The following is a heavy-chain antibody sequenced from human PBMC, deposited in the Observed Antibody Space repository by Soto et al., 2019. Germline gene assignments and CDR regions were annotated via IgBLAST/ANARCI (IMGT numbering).Heavy chain of an antibody. CDR1: GFTFDSYA. Sequence: EVTLLESGGGLAQPGGSLRLSCVGSGFTFDSYAISWVRQAPGERLQWIAAISGSADGTDYAHSVRGRFIISRDNAKKTVHLQMDSLRVEDTAVYFCAKDTVGGYSFWSGYYSDGLDVWGQGTLVTVS. CDR3: AKDTVGGYSFWSGYYSDGLDV. CDR2: ISGSADGT. D-gene: IGHD3-3*01. J-gene: IGHJ3*01. V-gene: IGHV3-23*01.